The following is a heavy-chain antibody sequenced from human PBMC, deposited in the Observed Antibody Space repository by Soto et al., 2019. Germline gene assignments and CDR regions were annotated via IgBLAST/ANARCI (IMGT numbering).Heavy chain of an antibody. CDR2: IWYDGSNK. Sequence: QVQLVESGGGVVQPGRSLTLSCVASGFTFTSYGIHWVRQAPGKGLEWVAVIWYDGSNKYYGDSVKGRFSISRDNSKDTVFLQMNSLRAEDTAVYYCARDRRFLEWLAYGGQGTLVSVSS. D-gene: IGHD3-3*01. CDR1: GFTFTSYG. V-gene: IGHV3-33*01. J-gene: IGHJ4*02. CDR3: ARDRRFLEWLAY.